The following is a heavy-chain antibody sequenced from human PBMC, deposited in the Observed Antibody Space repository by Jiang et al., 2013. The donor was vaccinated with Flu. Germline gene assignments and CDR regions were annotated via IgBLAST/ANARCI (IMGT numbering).Heavy chain of an antibody. CDR1: GFTFSSYA. Sequence: VQLVESGGGVVQPGRSLRLSCAASGFTFSSYAMHWVRQAPGKGLEWVAVISYDGSNKYYADSVKGRFTISRDNSKNTLYLQMNSLRAEDTAVYYCARDPGSYGYLYYFDYWGQGTLVTVSS. J-gene: IGHJ4*02. D-gene: IGHD5-18*01. CDR3: ARDPGSYGYLYYFDY. CDR2: ISYDGSNK. V-gene: IGHV3-30-3*01.